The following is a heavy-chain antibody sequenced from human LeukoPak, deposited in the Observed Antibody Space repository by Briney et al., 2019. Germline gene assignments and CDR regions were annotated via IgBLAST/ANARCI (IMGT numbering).Heavy chain of an antibody. CDR1: GFTFSSYD. D-gene: IGHD2-2*01. CDR2: IWYDGSNK. Sequence: GESLRLSCAAFGFTFSSYDMSWVRQAPGKGLEWVAVIWYDGSNKYYADSVKGRFTISRDNSKNTLYLQMNSLRAEDTAVYYCARDLWDIVVVPAAMRDYYYYGMDVWGKGTTVTVSS. V-gene: IGHV3-33*08. CDR3: ARDLWDIVVVPAAMRDYYYYGMDV. J-gene: IGHJ6*04.